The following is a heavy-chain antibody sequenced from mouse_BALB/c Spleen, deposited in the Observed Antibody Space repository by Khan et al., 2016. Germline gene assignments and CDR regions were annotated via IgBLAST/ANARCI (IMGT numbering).Heavy chain of an antibody. V-gene: IGHV5-17*02. Sequence: EVELVESGGGLVQPGGSRKLSCAASGFTFSSFGMHWVRQAPEKGLEWVAFISRGSSAIYYADTVKGRFTISRDNPKTTLFLQMTSLRSEDTAMNYCGRGDYWGQGTTLTVSS. CDR2: ISRGSSAI. CDR1: GFTFSSFG. CDR3: GRGDY. J-gene: IGHJ2*01.